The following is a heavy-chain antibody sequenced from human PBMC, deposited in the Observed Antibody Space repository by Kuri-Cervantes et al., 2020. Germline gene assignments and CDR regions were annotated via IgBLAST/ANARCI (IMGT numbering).Heavy chain of an antibody. CDR3: ARPSSWYYFDY. V-gene: IGHV4-30-4*01. J-gene: IGHJ4*02. D-gene: IGHD6-13*01. CDR1: GGSISRGDYY. CDR2: VYYSGST. Sequence: LRLSCTVSGGSISRGDYYWSWIRQPPGKGLEWIGYVYYSGSTYYNPSLKSRLTISVDTSKNQFSLKLSSVTAADTAVYYCARPSSWYYFDYWGQGTLVTVSS.